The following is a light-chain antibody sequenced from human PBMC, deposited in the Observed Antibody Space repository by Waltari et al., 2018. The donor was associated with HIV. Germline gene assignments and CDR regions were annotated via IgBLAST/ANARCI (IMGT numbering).Light chain of an antibody. CDR2: DAS. CDR1: QDISNC. Sequence: DIQMTQSPSSLSASVGDSVTITCQASQDISNCLNWYQQKPGEAPKLLIYDASNLEAGVPSTFSGSGSGTDFTLTFSSLQPEDIATYYCQQYDNLPRRFTFGPGTKVEIK. J-gene: IGKJ3*01. CDR3: QQYDNLPRRFT. V-gene: IGKV1-33*01.